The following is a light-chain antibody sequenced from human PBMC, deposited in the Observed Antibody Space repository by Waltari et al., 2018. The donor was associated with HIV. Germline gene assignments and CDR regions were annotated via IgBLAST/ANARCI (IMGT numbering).Light chain of an antibody. V-gene: IGLV2-14*01. CDR3: NSETSAGTYV. CDR2: EVS. J-gene: IGLJ1*01. Sequence: QSALTQPASVPGSPGQSITISCVGTSSDIGNHKYVSWFQHHPGKAPKLIIYEVSNRPAGVADRFSGSKSGNTASLTISGLQVEDEAEYYCNSETSAGTYVFGTGTKVTVL. CDR1: SSDIGNHKY.